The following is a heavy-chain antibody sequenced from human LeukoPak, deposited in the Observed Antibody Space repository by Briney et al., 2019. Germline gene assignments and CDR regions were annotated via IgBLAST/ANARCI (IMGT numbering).Heavy chain of an antibody. Sequence: SQTLSLTCAISGDSVSSNSAAWNWIRQSPSRGLEWLGRTYYRSKWYNEYAVSVKSRITINPDTSKNQFSLQLSSVTPEDTAVYYCARVPPHGSGEAFDYWGQGTLVTVSS. CDR1: GDSVSSNSAA. D-gene: IGHD3-10*01. CDR3: ARVPPHGSGEAFDY. J-gene: IGHJ4*02. V-gene: IGHV6-1*01. CDR2: TYYRSKWYN.